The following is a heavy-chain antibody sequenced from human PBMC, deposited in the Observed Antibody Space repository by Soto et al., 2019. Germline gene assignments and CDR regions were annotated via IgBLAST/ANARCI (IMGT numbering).Heavy chain of an antibody. CDR3: ARDPGLTTYPSNWFDP. J-gene: IGHJ5*02. CDR1: GGSISSYY. D-gene: IGHD4-17*01. Sequence: SETLSLTCTVSGGSISSYYWSWIRQPAGKGLEWIGRIYTSGGTNYNPSLKSRVTMSVDTSKNQFSLKLSSVTAADTAVYYCARDPGLTTYPSNWFDPWGQGTLVTV. V-gene: IGHV4-4*07. CDR2: IYTSGGT.